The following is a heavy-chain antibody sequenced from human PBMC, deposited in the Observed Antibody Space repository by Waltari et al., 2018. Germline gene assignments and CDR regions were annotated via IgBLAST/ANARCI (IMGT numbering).Heavy chain of an antibody. V-gene: IGHV4-4*02. Sequence: QLQLRESGPGLVEPSGTLSLTCVVSGDSMRTSDCWRWVRQSPGKGLEWIGQVRGDEKINYPPSFASRVIISLATSIHQFSLEVVSATAADTAIYYCARDRGRGLYLDAWGPGTLVTVSP. D-gene: IGHD2-15*01. J-gene: IGHJ4*02. CDR1: GDSMRTSDC. CDR2: VRGDEKI. CDR3: ARDRGRGLYLDA.